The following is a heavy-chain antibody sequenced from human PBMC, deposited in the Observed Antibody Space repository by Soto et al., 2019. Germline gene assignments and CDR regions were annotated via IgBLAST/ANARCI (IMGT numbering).Heavy chain of an antibody. Sequence: GTLRLSCAASVFTFSSYAMSWVRQAPGKGLEWVSAISGSGGSTYYADSVKGRFTISRDNSKNTLYLQMNSLRAEDTAVYYCAKEGGCSSTSCYTSYYYYYGMDVWGQGTAVTVSS. J-gene: IGHJ6*02. CDR1: VFTFSSYA. CDR3: AKEGGCSSTSCYTSYYYYYGMDV. V-gene: IGHV3-23*01. D-gene: IGHD2-2*02. CDR2: ISGSGGST.